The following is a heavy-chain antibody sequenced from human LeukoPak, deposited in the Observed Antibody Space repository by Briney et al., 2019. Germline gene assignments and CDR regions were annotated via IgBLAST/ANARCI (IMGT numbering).Heavy chain of an antibody. D-gene: IGHD2-2*01. CDR2: IWYDGSNK. CDR1: GFTFSSYG. CDR3: ARDHPYCSSTSCYAEAFDI. Sequence: GRSLRLSCAASGFTFSSYGMHWVRQAPGKGLEWVAVIWYDGSNKYYADSVKGRFTISRDNSKNTLYLQMNGLRAEDTAVYYCARDHPYCSSTSCYAEAFDIWGQGTMVTVSS. J-gene: IGHJ3*02. V-gene: IGHV3-33*01.